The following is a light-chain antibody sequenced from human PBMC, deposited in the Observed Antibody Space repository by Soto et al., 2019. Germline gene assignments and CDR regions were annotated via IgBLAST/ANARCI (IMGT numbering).Light chain of an antibody. J-gene: IGKJ1*01. CDR2: GAS. CDR1: QSVSSY. V-gene: IGKV3-20*01. Sequence: EIVLTQSPATLSLSPWERATLSFRASQSVSSYLAWYQQKPGQAPRLLIYGASSRATGIPDRFSGSGSGTDFTLIISRLEPEDFAVFYCQHYGNSPLTFGQGTKVDI. CDR3: QHYGNSPLT.